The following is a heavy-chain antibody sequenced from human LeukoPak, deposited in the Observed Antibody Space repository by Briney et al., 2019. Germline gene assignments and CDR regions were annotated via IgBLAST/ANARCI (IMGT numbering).Heavy chain of an antibody. V-gene: IGHV4-59*11. CDR1: GVSISSQY. D-gene: IGHD5-18*01. Sequence: PSETLSLTCTVSGVSISSQYGSWIRPPPGKGVVWIGYIYYSGSTNYNPSLKSRVTISVDTSKNQFSLKLSSVTAADTAVYYCARGYSYGWRDYYYYMDVWGKGTTVTVSS. J-gene: IGHJ6*03. CDR3: ARGYSYGWRDYYYYMDV. CDR2: IYYSGST.